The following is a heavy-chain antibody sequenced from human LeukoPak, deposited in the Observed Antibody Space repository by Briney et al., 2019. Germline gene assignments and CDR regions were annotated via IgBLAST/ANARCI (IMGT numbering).Heavy chain of an antibody. J-gene: IGHJ4*02. CDR3: ATGGQMNYYDSSGYYSGINY. CDR1: GYTLTELS. CDR2: FDPEDGET. D-gene: IGHD3-22*01. V-gene: IGHV1-24*01. Sequence: ASVKVSCKVSGYTLTELSMHWVRQAPGKGLEWMGGFDPEDGETIYAQKFQGRVTMTEDTSTDTAYMELSSLGSEDTAVYYCATGGQMNYYDSSGYYSGINYWGQGTLVTVSS.